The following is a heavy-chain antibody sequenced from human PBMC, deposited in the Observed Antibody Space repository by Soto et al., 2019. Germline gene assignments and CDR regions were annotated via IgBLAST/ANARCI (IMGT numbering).Heavy chain of an antibody. D-gene: IGHD6-19*01. CDR1: GFTCSDYY. CDR2: SKNKANNYAT. J-gene: IGHJ6*04. Sequence: QTWGSLRLSCAASGFTCSDYYIDWVRQDPGKGPEWVGRSKNKANNYATEYAASVNGRFTISRDNSKNSLFLELNSLKTEDTAVYYCARGSSGQAYDNYYGRDVWGKGNTVTVSS. CDR3: ARGSSGQAYDNYYGRDV. V-gene: IGHV3-72*01.